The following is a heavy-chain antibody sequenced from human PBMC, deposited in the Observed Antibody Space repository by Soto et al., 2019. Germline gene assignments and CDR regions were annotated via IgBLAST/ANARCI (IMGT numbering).Heavy chain of an antibody. CDR1: GGSLSSYP. J-gene: IGHJ6*03. CDR2: IIPIVGLT. D-gene: IGHD2-8*02. V-gene: IGHV1-69*02. CDR3: AIPTGGHDAGRNYMDV. Sequence: QVQLLQSGSEVKKPGSSVKVSCRASGGSLSSYPVTWVRQAPGQGLEWMGRIIPIVGLTNYAQKCQGSVTITADKSTSTAYIELSSLRSDDPSVSHCAIPTGGHDAGRNYMDVWGKGSTVSVSS.